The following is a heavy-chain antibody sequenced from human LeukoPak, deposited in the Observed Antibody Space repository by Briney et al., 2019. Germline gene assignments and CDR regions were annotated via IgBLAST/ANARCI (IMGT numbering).Heavy chain of an antibody. J-gene: IGHJ4*02. D-gene: IGHD3-22*01. Sequence: PSETLSLTCTVSGGSISSYYWSWIRQPPGKGLEWIGYIYYSGSTNYNPSLKSRVTISVDTSKNQFSLKLSSVTAADTAVYYCARHRSYYDSSGHDYWSQGTLVTVSS. CDR2: IYYSGST. V-gene: IGHV4-59*01. CDR1: GGSISSYY. CDR3: ARHRSYYDSSGHDY.